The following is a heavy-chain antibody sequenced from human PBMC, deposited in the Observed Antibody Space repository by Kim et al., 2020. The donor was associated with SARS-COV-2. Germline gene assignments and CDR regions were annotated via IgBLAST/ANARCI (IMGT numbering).Heavy chain of an antibody. J-gene: IGHJ3*02. Sequence: ASVKVSCKASGYTFTSYAMNWVRQAPGQGLEWMGWINTNTGNPTYAQGFTGRFVFSLDTSVSTAYLQISSLKAEDTAVYYCARDPGVLRYFDWMKIDAFDIWGQGTMVTVSS. D-gene: IGHD3-9*01. V-gene: IGHV7-4-1*02. CDR3: ARDPGVLRYFDWMKIDAFDI. CDR1: GYTFTSYA. CDR2: INTNTGNP.